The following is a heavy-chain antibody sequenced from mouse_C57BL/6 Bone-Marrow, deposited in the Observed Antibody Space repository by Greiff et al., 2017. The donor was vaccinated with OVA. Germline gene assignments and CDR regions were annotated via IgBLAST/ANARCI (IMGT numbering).Heavy chain of an antibody. J-gene: IGHJ3*01. V-gene: IGHV14-1*01. CDR1: GFNIKDYY. CDR2: IDPEDGDT. CDR3: TTTPGAWFAY. Sequence: EVQLQQSGAELVRPGASVKLSCTASGFNIKDYYMHWVKQRPEQGLEWIGRIDPEDGDTEYAPKFQGKATMTADTSSTPAYLQLSSLTSEDTAVYYCTTTPGAWFAYWGQGTLVTVSA.